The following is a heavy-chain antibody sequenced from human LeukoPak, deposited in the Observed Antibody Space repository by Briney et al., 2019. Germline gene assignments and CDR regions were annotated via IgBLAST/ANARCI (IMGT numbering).Heavy chain of an antibody. CDR3: ARAAEWLHYGMDV. V-gene: IGHV4-61*01. J-gene: IGHJ6*02. CDR2: IYYSGST. D-gene: IGHD5-12*01. CDR1: GGSVSSGSYY. Sequence: SETLSLTCTVSGGSVSSGSYYWSWIRQPPGKGLEWIGYIYYSGSTNYNPSLKSRVTISVDTSKNQFSLKLSSVTAADTAVYYCARAAEWLHYGMDVWGQGTTVTVSS.